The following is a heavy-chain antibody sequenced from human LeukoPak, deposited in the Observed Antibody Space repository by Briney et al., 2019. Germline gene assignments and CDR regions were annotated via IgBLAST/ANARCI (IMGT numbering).Heavy chain of an antibody. CDR2: ISYDGSNK. D-gene: IGHD2-21*02. J-gene: IGHJ4*02. V-gene: IGHV3-30-3*01. Sequence: SGRSLRLSCTASGFTFSSYAMHWVRQAPGKGLEWVAVISYDGSNKYYADSVKGRFTISRDNSKNTLYLQMNSLRAEDTAVYYCARVTHFIDYWGQGTLVTVSS. CDR3: ARVTHFIDY. CDR1: GFTFSSYA.